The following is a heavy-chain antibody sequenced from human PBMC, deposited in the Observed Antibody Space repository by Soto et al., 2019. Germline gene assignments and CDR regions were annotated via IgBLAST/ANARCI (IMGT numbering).Heavy chain of an antibody. CDR2: ISGSGSST. V-gene: IGHV3-23*01. CDR3: AKVHMVDYYNYYYYMDV. J-gene: IGHJ6*03. Sequence: GGSLRLSCATAGFTFNIYAMSWVRQAPGKGLEWVSVISGSGSSTHYADSVKGRFTISRDNPKNTLYLQMNSLRAEDTAVYYCAKVHMVDYYNYYYYMDVWGKGTTVTVSS. D-gene: IGHD3-10*01. CDR1: GFTFNIYA.